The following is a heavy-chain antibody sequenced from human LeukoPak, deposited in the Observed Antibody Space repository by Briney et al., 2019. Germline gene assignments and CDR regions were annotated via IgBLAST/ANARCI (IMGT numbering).Heavy chain of an antibody. CDR2: IKSRTDGGTT. D-gene: IGHD2-2*02. Sequence: GGSLRLSCAASGFTLSSYWMSWVRQAPGKGLEWVGRIKSRTDGGTTDYAAPVKGRFTISRDDSKDTLYLQMNSLKTEDTAVYYCAKDIRQQLPYGYYFDYWGQGTLVTVSS. V-gene: IGHV3-15*01. CDR1: GFTLSSYW. J-gene: IGHJ4*02. CDR3: AKDIRQQLPYGYYFDY.